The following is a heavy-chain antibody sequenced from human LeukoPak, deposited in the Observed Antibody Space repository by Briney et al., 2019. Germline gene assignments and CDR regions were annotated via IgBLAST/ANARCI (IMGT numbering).Heavy chain of an antibody. CDR1: GFTFSSYG. D-gene: IGHD2/OR15-2a*01. Sequence: GRSLRLSCAASGFTFSSYGMHWVRQAPGKGLEWVAVIWYDGSNKYYADSVKGRFTISRDNSKNTLYLQMNSLRAEDTAVYYCAREAWATFYYYMDVWGKGTTVTVSS. V-gene: IGHV3-33*01. CDR3: AREAWATFYYYMDV. J-gene: IGHJ6*03. CDR2: IWYDGSNK.